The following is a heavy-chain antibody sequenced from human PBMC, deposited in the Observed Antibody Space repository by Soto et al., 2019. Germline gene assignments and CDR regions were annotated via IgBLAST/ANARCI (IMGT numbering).Heavy chain of an antibody. CDR1: GGTFGNYA. CDR3: ARAPYSSGWYDYYYGMDV. Sequence: QVQLVQSGAEVKKPGSSVKVSCKASGGTFGNYAVSWVRQAPGKGLEWVSYITSGSTIYYADSVKGRFTISRDNAKNSLYLQMNSLRAEDTAVYYCARAPYSSGWYDYYYGMDVWGQGTTVTVSS. V-gene: IGHV3-11*01. J-gene: IGHJ6*02. D-gene: IGHD6-19*01. CDR2: ITSGSTI.